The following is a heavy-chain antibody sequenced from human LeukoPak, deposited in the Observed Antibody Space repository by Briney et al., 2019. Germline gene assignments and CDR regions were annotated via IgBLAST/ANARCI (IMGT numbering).Heavy chain of an antibody. CDR1: GYSLRDYR. CDR3: ARGGFHHGFDF. J-gene: IGHJ4*02. CDR2: IDPKTGNQ. Sequence: GASVKVSCKASGYSLRDYRVHWVRQAPGQGLEWMGWIDPKTGNQNYAQKFQGRVTMTSDTSITTFYMELSRLTSDDTAVYYCARGGFHHGFDFWGQGTVVTVSS. D-gene: IGHD2-8*01. V-gene: IGHV1-2*02.